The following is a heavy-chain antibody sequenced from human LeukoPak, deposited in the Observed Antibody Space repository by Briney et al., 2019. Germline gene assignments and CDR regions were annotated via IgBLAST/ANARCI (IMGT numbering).Heavy chain of an antibody. J-gene: IGHJ3*02. V-gene: IGHV1-2*02. CDR1: GYTFTGYY. CDR3: ASVPVTGYDAFDI. Sequence: ASVKVSCKASGYTFTGYYMHWVRQAPGQGLEWMGWINPHSGGTNYVQKFQGRVTMTRDTSISTAYMELRRLRSDDTAVYSCASVPVTGYDAFDIWGQGTMVTVSS. D-gene: IGHD1-20*01. CDR2: INPHSGGT.